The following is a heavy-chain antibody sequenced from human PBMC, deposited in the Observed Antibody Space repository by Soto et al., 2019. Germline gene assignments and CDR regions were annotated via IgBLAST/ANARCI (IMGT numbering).Heavy chain of an antibody. J-gene: IGHJ4*02. CDR2: IDGSGRNT. D-gene: IGHD2-15*01. CDR3: AKDGGSVCSGGTCYFQAPDY. Sequence: GSLRLSCAASGFTFSSYAMSWVGQAQGKGLEWVSGIDGSGRNTYYADSVKGRFTISRDNSKNTLSVQMNGLRVEDTALYYCAKDGGSVCSGGTCYFQAPDYWGQGTLVTVSS. V-gene: IGHV3-23*01. CDR1: GFTFSSYA.